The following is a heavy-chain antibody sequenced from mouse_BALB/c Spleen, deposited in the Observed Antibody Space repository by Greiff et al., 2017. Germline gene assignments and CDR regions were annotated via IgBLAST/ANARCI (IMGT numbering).Heavy chain of an antibody. CDR1: GYTFTDYA. Sequence: QVQLKESGAELVRPGVSVKISCKGSGYTFTDYAMHWVKQSHAKSLEWIGVISTYYGDASYNQKFKGKATMTVDKSSSTAYMELARLTSEDSAIYYCARPGPATYFDYWGQGTTLTVSS. D-gene: IGHD3-2*02. J-gene: IGHJ2*01. CDR2: ISTYYGDA. CDR3: ARPGPATYFDY. V-gene: IGHV1S137*01.